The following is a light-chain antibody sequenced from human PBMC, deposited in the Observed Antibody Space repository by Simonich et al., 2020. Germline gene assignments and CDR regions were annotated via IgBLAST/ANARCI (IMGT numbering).Light chain of an antibody. CDR3: QQYYSTPWT. CDR1: PSVLSSSNNKNY. J-gene: IGKJ1*01. V-gene: IGKV4-1*01. Sequence: DIVMTQSPDSLAVSLGERATINCKSCPSVLSSSNNKNYLAWNQQKPGQPPKLLIYWASTRESGVPDRFSGSGSGTDFTLTISSLQAEDVAVYYCQQYYSTPWTFGQGTKVEIK. CDR2: WAS.